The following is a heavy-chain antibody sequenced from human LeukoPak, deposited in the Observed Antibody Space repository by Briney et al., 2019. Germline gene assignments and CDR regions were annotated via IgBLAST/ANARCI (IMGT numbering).Heavy chain of an antibody. CDR3: ARAIGVVDCGTQTCYPYHFDK. CDR1: GFSVRGSF. Sequence: PGGSLRLPCAASGFSVRGSFMNWVRQAPGKGLEWVSLLSNTENSFYADSVKGRFTLSRDISNNTLYLHMHSLRGEDTAVYFCARAIGVVDCGTQTCYPYHFDKWGRGTLVTVSS. D-gene: IGHD2-21*01. V-gene: IGHV3-66*01. CDR2: LSNTENS. J-gene: IGHJ4*02.